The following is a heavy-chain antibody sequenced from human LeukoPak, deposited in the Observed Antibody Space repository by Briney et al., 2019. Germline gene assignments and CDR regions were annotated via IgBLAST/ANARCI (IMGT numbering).Heavy chain of an antibody. J-gene: IGHJ4*02. D-gene: IGHD2-21*02. CDR1: GLTFRSYW. CDR3: AREVTETSYFDY. V-gene: IGHV3-74*01. Sequence: PGGSLRLSCAASGLTFRSYWMHWVRQAPGKGLVWVSRINSDGTATTYADSVKGRFSASRDNAKNTLYLQMNSLRAEDTAVYYCAREVTETSYFDYWGQGTLVAVSS. CDR2: INSDGTAT.